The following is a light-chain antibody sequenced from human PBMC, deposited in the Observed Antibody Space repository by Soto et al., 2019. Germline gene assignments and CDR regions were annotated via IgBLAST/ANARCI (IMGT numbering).Light chain of an antibody. CDR1: QSVDGD. CDR3: QQYGSSGT. V-gene: IGKV3-20*01. J-gene: IGKJ1*01. CDR2: GAS. Sequence: MTQSPASLSVSPVQRVTLSCRASQSVDGDLAWFQQKPGQAPRLLIYGASNRATGIPDRFSGSGSGTDFTLTISRLEPEDFAVYYCQQYGSSGTFGQGTKVDI.